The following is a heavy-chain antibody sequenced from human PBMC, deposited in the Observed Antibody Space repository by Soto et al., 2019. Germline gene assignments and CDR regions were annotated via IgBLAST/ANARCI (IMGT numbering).Heavy chain of an antibody. D-gene: IGHD2-21*02. J-gene: IGHJ2*01. CDR3: ATSPLVRVTLYWSVDR. V-gene: IGHV3-48*03. Sequence: GGSLRLSCASSGFTFSSYEMNWVRQAPGKGLEWVSYISSSSSTIYYADSVNGRFTISKDNAKNAMYLQMNSRRAEDTAVYDGATSPLVRVTLYWSVDRWGRGILVTVAS. CDR2: ISSSSSTI. CDR1: GFTFSSYE.